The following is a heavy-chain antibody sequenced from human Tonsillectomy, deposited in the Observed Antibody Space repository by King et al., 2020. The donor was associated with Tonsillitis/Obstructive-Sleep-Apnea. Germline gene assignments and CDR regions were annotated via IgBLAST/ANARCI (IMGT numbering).Heavy chain of an antibody. CDR2: IKSKIDDGTT. V-gene: IGHV3-15*01. J-gene: IGHJ6*03. D-gene: IGHD6-6*01. CDR3: STDRIKALVLGYYDYMDV. CDR1: GFTFSNAW. Sequence: VQLVESGGGLVKAGGSLRLSCAASGFTFSNAWMSWVRQAPGKGLEWLGRIKSKIDDGTTDYAAPVKGRFTISRDDSKNTLYLQINSLKTEDTAVYYCSTDRIKALVLGYYDYMDVWGKGTAVTVSS.